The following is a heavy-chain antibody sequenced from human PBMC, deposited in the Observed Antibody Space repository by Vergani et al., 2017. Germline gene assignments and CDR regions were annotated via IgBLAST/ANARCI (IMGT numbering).Heavy chain of an antibody. CDR2: INPNSGGT. V-gene: IGHV1-2*02. CDR1: GYTFTGYY. J-gene: IGHJ2*01. D-gene: IGHD1-7*01. CDR3: ARAGITGTLGGGNFDL. Sequence: QVQLVQSGAEVKKPGASVKVSCKASGYTFTGYYMHWVRQAPGQGLEWMGWINPNSGGTNYAQKFQGRVTMTTDTSTSTAYMELRSLRSDDTAVYCCARAGITGTLGGGNFDLWGRGTLVTVSS.